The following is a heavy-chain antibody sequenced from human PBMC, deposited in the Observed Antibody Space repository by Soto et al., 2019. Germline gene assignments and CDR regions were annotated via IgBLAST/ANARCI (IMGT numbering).Heavy chain of an antibody. CDR1: GFTFSSYG. CDR3: ARDYNDSSGYYYLLY. J-gene: IGHJ4*02. Sequence: PGGSLRLSCAASGFTFSSYGMHWVRQAPGKGLEWVAVIWSDGSNKYYADSVKGRFTISRDNSKNTLYLRMNSLRAEDTAVYYCARDYNDSSGYYYLLYWGQGT. V-gene: IGHV3-33*01. D-gene: IGHD3-22*01. CDR2: IWSDGSNK.